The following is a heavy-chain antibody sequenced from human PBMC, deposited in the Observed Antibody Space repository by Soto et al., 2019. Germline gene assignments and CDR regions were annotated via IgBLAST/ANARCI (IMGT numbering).Heavy chain of an antibody. D-gene: IGHD3-22*01. Sequence: ASVKVSCKASGGTFSSYAISWVRQAPGQGLEWMGGIIPIFGTANYAQKFQGRVTITADESTSTAYMELSSLRSEDTAVYYCARDPNYYDSSVAYGMDVWGQGTTVTVSS. CDR2: IIPIFGTA. CDR3: ARDPNYYDSSVAYGMDV. CDR1: GGTFSSYA. V-gene: IGHV1-69*13. J-gene: IGHJ6*02.